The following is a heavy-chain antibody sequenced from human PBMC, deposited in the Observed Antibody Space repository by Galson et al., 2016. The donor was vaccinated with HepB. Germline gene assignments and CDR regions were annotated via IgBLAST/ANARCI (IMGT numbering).Heavy chain of an antibody. Sequence: SCKASGYTFSNYAVHWVRQAPGQRLEWMGWITGGNDNTKYSQKLQGRVSITRDTPASTVSMELESLTSEDTAVYYCARGSVTNFPYFDAWGQGTLVTVSS. D-gene: IGHD2/OR15-2a*01. CDR2: ITGGNDNT. CDR1: GYTFSNYA. CDR3: ARGSVTNFPYFDA. V-gene: IGHV1-3*01. J-gene: IGHJ4*02.